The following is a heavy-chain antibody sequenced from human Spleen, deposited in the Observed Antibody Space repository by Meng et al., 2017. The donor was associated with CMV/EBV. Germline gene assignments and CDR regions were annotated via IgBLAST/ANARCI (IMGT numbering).Heavy chain of an antibody. CDR2: INPGGPST. Sequence: SGGTFSTYAINWVRQAPGQGLEWMGLINPGGPSTNYAQKFQGRLTMTSDASTNTVYMELSSLRFEDTAVYYCARDSDISGYYYTDYWGQGTLVTVSS. V-gene: IGHV1-46*01. CDR1: GGTFSTYA. J-gene: IGHJ4*02. CDR3: ARDSDISGYYYTDY. D-gene: IGHD3-22*01.